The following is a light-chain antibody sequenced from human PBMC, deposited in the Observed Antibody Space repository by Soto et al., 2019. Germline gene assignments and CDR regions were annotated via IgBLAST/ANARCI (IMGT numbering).Light chain of an antibody. CDR3: QQFGTSPPRT. V-gene: IGKV3-20*01. CDR2: DAS. J-gene: IGKJ5*01. Sequence: EIVLTQSPGTLSLSPGERATLSCRACQTVSSIYLAWYQQKPGQAPRLLIYDASSRAPGIPDRFGGSGSGTDFTLTISRLEPEDFAVYYCQQFGTSPPRTFGQGTRLEIK. CDR1: QTVSSIY.